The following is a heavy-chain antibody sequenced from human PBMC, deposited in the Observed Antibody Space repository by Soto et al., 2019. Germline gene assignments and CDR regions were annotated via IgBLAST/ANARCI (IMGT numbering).Heavy chain of an antibody. Sequence: GGSLRLSCAASGSTFSSYSMNWVRQAPGKGLEWVSSISSSSSYIYYADSVKGRFTISRDNAKNSLYLQMNSLRAEDTAVYYCARDQWELLRNAFDIWGQGTMVTVSS. CDR3: ARDQWELLRNAFDI. D-gene: IGHD1-26*01. J-gene: IGHJ3*02. CDR2: ISSSSSYI. CDR1: GSTFSSYS. V-gene: IGHV3-21*01.